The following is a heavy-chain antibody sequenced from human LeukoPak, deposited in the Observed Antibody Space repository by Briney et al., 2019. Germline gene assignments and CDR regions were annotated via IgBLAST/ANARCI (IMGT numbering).Heavy chain of an antibody. J-gene: IGHJ4*02. D-gene: IGHD4-17*01. CDR1: GYTFTGYY. Sequence: ASVKVSCKASGYTFTGYYMHWVRQAPGPGLEWMGWINPNSGGTNYAQKFQGRGTMTRDTSISTAYMELSRLRSDDTAVYYCARDLVTVTTFVVLDYWGQGTLVTVSS. V-gene: IGHV1-2*02. CDR2: INPNSGGT. CDR3: ARDLVTVTTFVVLDY.